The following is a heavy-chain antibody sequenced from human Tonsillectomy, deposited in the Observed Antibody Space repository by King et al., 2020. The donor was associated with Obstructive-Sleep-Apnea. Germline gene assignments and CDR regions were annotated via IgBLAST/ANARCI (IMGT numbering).Heavy chain of an antibody. V-gene: IGHV3-48*04. CDR2: ISSSSSTI. CDR1: GFTFISYS. Sequence: VQLVESGGGLVQPGGSLRLSCASSGFTFISYSMNWVRQAPGKGLEWVLYISSSSSTIYYADSEKGRFTISRDNAKNSLYLQMNSLRAEDTAVYYCARVLGFDYWGQGTLVTVSS. D-gene: IGHD6-6*01. CDR3: ARVLGFDY. J-gene: IGHJ4*02.